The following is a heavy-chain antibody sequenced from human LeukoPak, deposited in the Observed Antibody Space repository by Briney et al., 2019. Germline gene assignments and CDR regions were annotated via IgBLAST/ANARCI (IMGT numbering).Heavy chain of an antibody. D-gene: IGHD2-15*01. CDR2: IYTSGST. V-gene: IGHV4-4*07. CDR1: GGSISSYY. J-gene: IGHJ4*02. CDR3: ARDLPRYCSGGSCYISDY. Sequence: SETLSLTCTVSGGSISSYYWSWIRQPAGKGLEWIGRIYTSGSTNYNPSLKSRVTMSVDTSKNQFSLKLSSVTAADTAVYYCARDLPRYCSGGSCYISDYWGQGTLVTVSS.